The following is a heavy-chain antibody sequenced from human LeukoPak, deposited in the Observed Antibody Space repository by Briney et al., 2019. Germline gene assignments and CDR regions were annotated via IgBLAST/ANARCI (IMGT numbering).Heavy chain of an antibody. CDR1: GFTFSSYS. CDR3: AKANSSGWSHFDY. D-gene: IGHD6-19*01. CDR2: ISSSSSYI. V-gene: IGHV3-21*04. J-gene: IGHJ4*02. Sequence: GGSLRLSCAASGFTFSSYSMNWFRQAPGKGREGVSSISSSSSYIYYADSVKGRFTISRDNAKNSLYLQMNSLRAEDTAVYYCAKANSSGWSHFDYWGQGTLVTVSS.